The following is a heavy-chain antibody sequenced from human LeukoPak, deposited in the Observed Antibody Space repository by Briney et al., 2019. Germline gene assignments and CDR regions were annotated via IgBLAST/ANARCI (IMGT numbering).Heavy chain of an antibody. CDR2: ISGSGGST. CDR3: TRGDYYDSSGYRRQNWFDP. J-gene: IGHJ5*02. CDR1: GFTFSSYG. D-gene: IGHD3-22*01. Sequence: GGTLRLSCAASGFTFSSYGMSWVCQAPGKGLEWVSAISGSGGSTYYADSVKGRFTISRDNSKNTLYLQMNSLKTEDTAVYYCTRGDYYDSSGYRRQNWFDPWGQGTLVTVSS. V-gene: IGHV3-23*01.